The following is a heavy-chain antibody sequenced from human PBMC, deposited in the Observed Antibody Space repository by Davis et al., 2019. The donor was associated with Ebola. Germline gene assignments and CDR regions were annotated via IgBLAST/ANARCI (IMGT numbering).Heavy chain of an antibody. J-gene: IGHJ4*02. CDR2: ISGYNGNT. CDR1: GYSFSTYG. CDR3: AREPQPLGGSCYSLGCYFDF. V-gene: IGHV1-18*01. Sequence: ASVKVSCKASGYSFSTYGLNWVRQAPGQGLEWVGWISGYNGNTTYAQKFQGRVTMTTDTSTSTVYMELRTLGSEDTAVYYCAREPQPLGGSCYSLGCYFDFWGQGTLVTVSS. D-gene: IGHD2-15*01.